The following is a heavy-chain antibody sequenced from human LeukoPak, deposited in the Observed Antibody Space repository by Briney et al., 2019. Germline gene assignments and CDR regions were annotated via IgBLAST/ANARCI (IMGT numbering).Heavy chain of an antibody. CDR1: GFIFSDYA. CDR3: AREVGLTVYYYDSSGYYRDY. CDR2: IRSKDYGGTT. D-gene: IGHD3-22*01. V-gene: IGHV3-49*04. J-gene: IGHJ4*02. Sequence: PGGSLRLSCTASGFIFSDYAMSWVRQAPGKGLEWVGFIRSKDYGGTTEYAASVKGRFTISRDDSESIAYLQMNSLRAEDTAVYYCAREVGLTVYYYDSSGYYRDYWGQGTLVTVSS.